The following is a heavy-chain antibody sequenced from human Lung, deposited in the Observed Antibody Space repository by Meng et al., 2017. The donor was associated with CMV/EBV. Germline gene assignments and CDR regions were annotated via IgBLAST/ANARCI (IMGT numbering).Heavy chain of an antibody. CDR2: IDHSGTT. D-gene: IGHD3-10*02. J-gene: IGHJ4*02. CDR3: ARVGTMADMFFDS. CDR1: GDSVSGGNW. Sequence: GDSVSGGNWWSWVRQAPGKGLEWVGEIDHSGTTNCNPSLKSRVAMSMARSKNQLFLKLNSVTAADTAVYYCARVGTMADMFFDSWGQGTLVTVSS. V-gene: IGHV4-4*02.